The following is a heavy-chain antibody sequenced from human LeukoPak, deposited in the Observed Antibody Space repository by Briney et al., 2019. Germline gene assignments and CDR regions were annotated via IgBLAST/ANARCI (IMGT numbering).Heavy chain of an antibody. Sequence: GRSLRLSCAASGFTFSSYAMHRVRQAPGKGLEWVAVISYDGSNKYYADSVKGRFTISRDNSKNTLYLQMNSLRAEDTAVYYCARDPGPIRDYGMDVWGQGTTVTVSS. CDR1: GFTFSSYA. D-gene: IGHD5-24*01. CDR2: ISYDGSNK. CDR3: ARDPGPIRDYGMDV. V-gene: IGHV3-30-3*01. J-gene: IGHJ6*02.